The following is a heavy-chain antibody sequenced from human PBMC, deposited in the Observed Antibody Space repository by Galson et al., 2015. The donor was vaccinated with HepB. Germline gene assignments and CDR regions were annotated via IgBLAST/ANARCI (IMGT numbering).Heavy chain of an antibody. J-gene: IGHJ4*02. D-gene: IGHD3-9*01. CDR3: ARDRVSLRYFDWLLSGGDY. V-gene: IGHV1-18*01. Sequence: SVKVSCKASGYTFTSYGISWVRQAPGQGLEWMGWISAYNGNTNYAQKLQGRVTMTTDTSTSTAYMELRSLRSDDTAVYYCARDRVSLRYFDWLLSGGDYWGQGTLVTVSS. CDR2: ISAYNGNT. CDR1: GYTFTSYG.